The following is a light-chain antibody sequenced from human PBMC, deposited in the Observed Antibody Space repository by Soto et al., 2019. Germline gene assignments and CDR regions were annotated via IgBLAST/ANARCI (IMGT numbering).Light chain of an antibody. V-gene: IGLV1-44*01. J-gene: IGLJ2*01. CDR1: SSNLGSNT. CDR2: SNN. Sequence: QSVLTQPPSASGTPGQRVTISCSGSSSNLGSNTVNWYQQLPGTAPKLLMYSNNQRPSGVPDRFSGSKSGSSASLAISGLQSEDEADYYCAAWDDSLNAVIFGGGTKVTVL. CDR3: AAWDDSLNAVI.